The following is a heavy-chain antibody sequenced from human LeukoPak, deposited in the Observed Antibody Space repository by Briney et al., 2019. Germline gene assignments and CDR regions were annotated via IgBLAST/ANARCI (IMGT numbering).Heavy chain of an antibody. D-gene: IGHD2-2*02. CDR3: ARVGYHLLYAYYYYYLDV. Sequence: SETLSLTCAVYGETFSGYSWGWIRQPPGKGLEWIGEINHSGGTNYNPSLKSRVTISVATSKNQFSLKVTSLTAADTAVYYCARVGYHLLYAYYYYYLDVWGKGTTVTVSS. CDR1: GETFSGYS. J-gene: IGHJ6*03. CDR2: INHSGGT. V-gene: IGHV4-34*01.